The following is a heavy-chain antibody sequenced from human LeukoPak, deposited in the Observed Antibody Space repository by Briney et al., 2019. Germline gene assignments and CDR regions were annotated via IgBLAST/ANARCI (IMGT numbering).Heavy chain of an antibody. J-gene: IGHJ6*02. D-gene: IGHD3-3*01. Sequence: GGSLRLSCAASGFTFSSYSMNWVRQAPGKGLEWVSSISSSSYIYYADSVKGRFTISRDNAKNSPYLQMNSLRAEDTAVYYCARVDDDFWSGQHYYYYGMDVWGQGTTVTVSS. V-gene: IGHV3-21*01. CDR2: ISSSSYI. CDR1: GFTFSSYS. CDR3: ARVDDDFWSGQHYYYYGMDV.